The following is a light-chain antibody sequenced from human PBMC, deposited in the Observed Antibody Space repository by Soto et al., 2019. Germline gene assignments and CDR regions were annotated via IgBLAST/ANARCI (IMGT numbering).Light chain of an antibody. Sequence: QSVLTQPASVSGSPGQSITISCTGTSSDVGGYNYVSWYQQHPGKAPKLMVYDVSNRPSGVSNRFSGSKSGNTASLTISGLQAEDGADYYCSSNTSSSTLEGVFGTGTKVTVL. CDR3: SSNTSSSTLEGV. J-gene: IGLJ1*01. CDR1: SSDVGGYNY. V-gene: IGLV2-14*01. CDR2: DVS.